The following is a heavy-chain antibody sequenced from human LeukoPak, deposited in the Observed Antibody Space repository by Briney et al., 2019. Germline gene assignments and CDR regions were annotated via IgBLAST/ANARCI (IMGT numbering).Heavy chain of an antibody. D-gene: IGHD3-10*01. CDR2: IKQDGSET. CDR1: GFTFRSYW. CDR3: ARGGQAGTGDL. V-gene: IGHV3-7*01. J-gene: IGHJ5*02. Sequence: GGSLRLSCAASGFTFRSYWMTWVRQSPGTGLEWLANIKQDGSETYHVDSVKGRFTISRDNAKDSLYLEMNSLRAEDTAVYYCARGGQAGTGDLWGQGTLVTVSS.